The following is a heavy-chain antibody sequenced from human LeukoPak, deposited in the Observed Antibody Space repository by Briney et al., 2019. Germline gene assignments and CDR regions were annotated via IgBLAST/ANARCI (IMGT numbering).Heavy chain of an antibody. CDR3: ARARVVGGITGTTLDP. Sequence: SETLSLTCAVYGGSFSGYYWSWIRQPPGKGLEWIGEINHSGSTNYNPSLKSRVTISVDTSKNQFSLKLSSVTAADTAVYYCARARVVGGITGTTLDPWGQGTLVTVSS. CDR2: INHSGST. CDR1: GGSFSGYY. V-gene: IGHV4-34*01. D-gene: IGHD1-7*01. J-gene: IGHJ5*02.